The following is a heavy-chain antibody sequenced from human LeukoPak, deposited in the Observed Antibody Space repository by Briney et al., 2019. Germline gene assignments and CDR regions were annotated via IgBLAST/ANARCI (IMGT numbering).Heavy chain of an antibody. V-gene: IGHV4-4*07. CDR1: GGSISIFY. Sequence: SETLSLTCTVSGGSISIFYWSWIRQPAGKGLDWIGRIHSSGSINHNPSLKGRVTLSVDTSKNQFSLKLTSVAAADTAVYYCARGIFKDGLDVWGQGTTVTVSS. D-gene: IGHD3-3*01. CDR2: IHSSGSI. J-gene: IGHJ6*02. CDR3: ARGIFKDGLDV.